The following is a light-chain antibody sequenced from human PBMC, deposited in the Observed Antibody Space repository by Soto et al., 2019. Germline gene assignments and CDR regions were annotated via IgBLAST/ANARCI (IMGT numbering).Light chain of an antibody. CDR1: QRVDSN. V-gene: IGKV3D-15*01. CDR3: QQYGSSIT. J-gene: IGKJ5*01. CDR2: DSS. Sequence: ELVMAEFPATLSVSPGDGATLSWRASQRVDSNLALYQQKPSQTPRLLIYDSSNRATGTPARFSGSASGADFPLTISRLEPEDIAVYYCQQYGSSITFGQGTQLEIK.